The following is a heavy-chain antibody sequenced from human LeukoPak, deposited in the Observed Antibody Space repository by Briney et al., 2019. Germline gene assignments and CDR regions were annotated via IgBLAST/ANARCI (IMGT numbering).Heavy chain of an antibody. CDR2: INSDGSST. CDR3: ARGRIAVAATPNYFNA. D-gene: IGHD6-19*01. Sequence: PGGSLRLSCAASGFTFSSYWMHWVRQAPGKGLVWVSRINSDGSSTSYADSVKGRFTISRDNSKNTLYLQMNSLRAEDTAVYYCARGRIAVAATPNYFNAWGQGTLVPVSS. V-gene: IGHV3-74*01. J-gene: IGHJ4*02. CDR1: GFTFSSYW.